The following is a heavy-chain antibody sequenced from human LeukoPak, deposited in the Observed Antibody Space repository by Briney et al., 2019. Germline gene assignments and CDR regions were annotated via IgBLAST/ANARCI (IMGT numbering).Heavy chain of an antibody. CDR3: AKSHDYGDYVPYYYYGMDV. CDR2: ISGSGGST. D-gene: IGHD4-17*01. V-gene: IGHV3-23*01. CDR1: GFTVSSNY. J-gene: IGHJ6*02. Sequence: PGGSLRLSCAASGFTVSSNYMSWVRQAAGKGLEWVSAISGSGGSTYYADSVKGRFTISRDNSKNTLYLQMNSLRAEDTAVYYCAKSHDYGDYVPYYYYGMDVWGQGTTVTVSS.